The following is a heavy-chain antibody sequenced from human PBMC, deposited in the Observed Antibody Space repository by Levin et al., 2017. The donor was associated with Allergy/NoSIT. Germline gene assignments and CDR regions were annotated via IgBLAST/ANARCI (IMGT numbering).Heavy chain of an antibody. V-gene: IGHV3-74*01. Sequence: GGSLRLSCAASGFTFSSYWMHWVRQAPGKGLVWVSRINSDGSSTSYADSVKGRFTISRDNAKNTLYLQMNSLRAEDTAVYYCARGVYSGYDFLYWGQGTLVTVSS. J-gene: IGHJ4*02. CDR3: ARGVYSGYDFLY. CDR1: GFTFSSYW. D-gene: IGHD5-12*01. CDR2: INSDGSST.